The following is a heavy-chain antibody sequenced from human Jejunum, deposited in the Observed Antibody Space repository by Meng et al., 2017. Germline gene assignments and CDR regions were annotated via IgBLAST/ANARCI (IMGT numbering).Heavy chain of an antibody. V-gene: IGHV3-11*01. CDR1: GFTFRTDH. Sequence: VQLVESGGDLVKPGGSLRLSCAASGFTFRTDHMAWIRQAPGKWLEWISYISVGGSIIYYADSVKGRFTISRADAKNSVYLQMNSLRAEDTAVYHCARDGRHRRFDSWGQGTLVTVSS. CDR2: ISVGGSII. J-gene: IGHJ5*01. CDR3: ARDGRHRRFDS. D-gene: IGHD1-26*01.